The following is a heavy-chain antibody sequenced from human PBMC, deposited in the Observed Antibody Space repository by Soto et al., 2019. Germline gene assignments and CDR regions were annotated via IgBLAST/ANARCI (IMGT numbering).Heavy chain of an antibody. CDR3: ARDYDSSGSTNDAFDI. CDR1: GGSISSAGYY. J-gene: IGHJ3*02. D-gene: IGHD3-22*01. Sequence: QVQLQESGPGLVKPSQPLSLTCAVSGGSISSAGYYWSWFRQHPGRGLEWIGYIDYTGTTYYNPSLKSRLTISVDTSKNQSSMKLISVSAADTAMYYCARDYDSSGSTNDAFDIWGQGTMVTVYS. CDR2: IDYTGTT. V-gene: IGHV4-31*11.